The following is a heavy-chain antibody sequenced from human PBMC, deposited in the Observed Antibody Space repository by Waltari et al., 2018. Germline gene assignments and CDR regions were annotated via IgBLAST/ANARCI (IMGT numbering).Heavy chain of an antibody. Sequence: QVQLVESGGGVVQPGRSLRLSCAASGFTFSSYAMHWVRQAPGKGLEWVAVISYDGSNKYYADSVKGRFTISRDNSKNTLYLQMNSLRAEDTAVYYCARSHDFWSGFDYWGQGTLVTVSS. V-gene: IGHV3-30-3*01. CDR3: ARSHDFWSGFDY. D-gene: IGHD3-3*01. CDR2: ISYDGSNK. J-gene: IGHJ4*02. CDR1: GFTFSSYA.